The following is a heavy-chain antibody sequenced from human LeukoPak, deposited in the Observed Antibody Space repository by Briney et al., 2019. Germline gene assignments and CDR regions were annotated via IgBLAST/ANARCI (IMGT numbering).Heavy chain of an antibody. CDR1: GYTFTSYG. CDR3: AREEYYDFWSGPPLNWFDP. D-gene: IGHD3-3*01. J-gene: IGHJ5*02. V-gene: IGHV1-18*01. Sequence: ASVKVSCKASGYTFTSYGISWVRQAPGQGLEWMGWISAYNGNTNYAQKLQGRVTMTTDTSTSTAYMELRSLRSDDTAVYYCAREEYYDFWSGPPLNWFDPWGQGTLVTVSS. CDR2: ISAYNGNT.